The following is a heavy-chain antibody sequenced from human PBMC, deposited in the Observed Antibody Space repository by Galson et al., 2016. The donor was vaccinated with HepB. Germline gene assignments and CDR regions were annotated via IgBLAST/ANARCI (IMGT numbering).Heavy chain of an antibody. Sequence: QSGAEVKKPGESLRISCKGSGYSFTNFWNSWVRQMPGKGPEWVGRIDPRVSSTNYSPSSHGHVTLSVDKSISTAYLQWSSLKASDTAMYYCARRAVATTPGEGRGDYYGMDVWGQGTTVTVSS. J-gene: IGHJ6*02. CDR3: ARRAVATTPGEGRGDYYGMDV. CDR2: IDPRVSST. CDR1: GYSFTNFW. V-gene: IGHV5-10-1*01. D-gene: IGHD5-12*01.